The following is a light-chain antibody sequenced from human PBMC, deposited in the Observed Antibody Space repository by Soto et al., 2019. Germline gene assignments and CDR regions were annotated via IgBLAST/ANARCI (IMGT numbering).Light chain of an antibody. V-gene: IGKV1-5*03. CDR2: KAS. CDR3: QPDTENWT. J-gene: IGKJ1*01. CDR1: QSISSW. Sequence: DIQMTQSPSTLSASVGDRVTITCRASQSISSWLAWYQQKPGTAPNLPIYKASTLESGVPSRFSGSGYGTEFTLPISSLQPDDLATYYCQPDTENWTFGQVTKVEIK.